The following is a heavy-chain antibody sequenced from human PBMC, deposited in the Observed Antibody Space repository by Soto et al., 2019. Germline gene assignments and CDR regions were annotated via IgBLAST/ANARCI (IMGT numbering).Heavy chain of an antibody. D-gene: IGHD3-22*01. Sequence: SETLSLTCAVSGGSMSSYYWSWIRQPPGKGLEWIAYIYYTGSANSNPNPSLKSRVTISVDTSKNQFSLTLTSVTAADTAVYYCARLGGYFQALDSWGQGTLVTVSS. CDR2: IYYTGSA. CDR1: GGSMSSYY. CDR3: ARLGGYFQALDS. J-gene: IGHJ4*02. V-gene: IGHV4-59*08.